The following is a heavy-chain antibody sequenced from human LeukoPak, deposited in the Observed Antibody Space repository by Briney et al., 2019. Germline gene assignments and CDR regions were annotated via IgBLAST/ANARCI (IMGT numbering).Heavy chain of an antibody. CDR1: GFTFSDYY. Sequence: GGSLRLSCAASGFTFSDYYMSWIRQAPGKGLEWVSAISGSGGSTYYADSVKGRFTISRDNSKNTLYLQMNSLRAEDTAVYYCAKDGDVLLWFGELLSTNYYYYGMDVWGQGTTVTVSS. V-gene: IGHV3-23*01. CDR2: ISGSGGST. J-gene: IGHJ6*02. D-gene: IGHD3-10*01. CDR3: AKDGDVLLWFGELLSTNYYYYGMDV.